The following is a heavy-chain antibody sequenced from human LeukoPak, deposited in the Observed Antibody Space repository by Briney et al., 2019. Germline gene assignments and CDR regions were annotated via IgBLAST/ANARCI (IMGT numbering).Heavy chain of an antibody. Sequence: ASVTVSCEASGYTFTSYDINWVRQATGQGLEWMGWMNPNSGNTGYAQKFQGRVTMTRNTSISTAYMELSSLRSEDTAVYYCARGPTRITIRSSGRGGYNWFDPWGQGTLVTVSS. V-gene: IGHV1-8*01. CDR3: ARGPTRITIRSSGRGGYNWFDP. D-gene: IGHD3-10*01. J-gene: IGHJ5*02. CDR1: GYTFTSYD. CDR2: MNPNSGNT.